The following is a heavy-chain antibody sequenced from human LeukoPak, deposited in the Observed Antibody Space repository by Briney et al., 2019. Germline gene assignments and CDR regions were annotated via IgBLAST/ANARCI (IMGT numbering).Heavy chain of an antibody. D-gene: IGHD6-19*01. Sequence: AASVKVSCKASGYTFTSYYMHWVRQAPGQGLEWMRIINPSGGSTSYAQKFQGRVTMTRDTSTSTVHMELSSLRSEDTAVYYCARGSLSGWYDYWGQGALVTVSS. CDR1: GYTFTSYY. V-gene: IGHV1-46*01. CDR2: INPSGGST. J-gene: IGHJ4*02. CDR3: ARGSLSGWYDY.